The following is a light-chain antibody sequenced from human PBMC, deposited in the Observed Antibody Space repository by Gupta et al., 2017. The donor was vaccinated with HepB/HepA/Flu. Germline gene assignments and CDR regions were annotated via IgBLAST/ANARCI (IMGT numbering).Light chain of an antibody. Sequence: SVLTQPPSASVPPGQRVTISFSGSSSNIGSNYVYWYHQPPGTSPKLLIYRNNPRPSGVPDRFSGSKYGTSASVAISGLRAEDGADYYCAAGDDSMSGVVFGGGTKRTVL. CDR2: RNN. V-gene: IGLV1-47*01. J-gene: IGLJ2*01. CDR1: SSNIGSNY. CDR3: AAGDDSMSGVV.